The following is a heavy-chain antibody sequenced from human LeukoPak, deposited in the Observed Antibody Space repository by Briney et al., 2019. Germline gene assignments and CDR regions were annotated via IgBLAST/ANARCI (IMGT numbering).Heavy chain of an antibody. CDR3: ARVPAYYDILTGYSGGWFDP. J-gene: IGHJ5*02. D-gene: IGHD3-9*01. CDR2: FYYSGST. V-gene: IGHV4-39*07. Sequence: SETLSLTCTVSGDSVSSNIYYWGWIRQPPGKGLEWIGSFYYSGSTYYNPSLKSRVTISVDTSKNQFSLKLSSVTAADTAVYYCARVPAYYDILTGYSGGWFDPWGQGTLVTVSS. CDR1: GDSVSSNIYY.